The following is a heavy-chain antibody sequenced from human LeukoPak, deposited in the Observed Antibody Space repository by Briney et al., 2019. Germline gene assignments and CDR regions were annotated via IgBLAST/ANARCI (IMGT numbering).Heavy chain of an antibody. CDR1: GYAFTNYA. CDR2: INTNTGNP. CDR3: ARCPRHYYYYMDV. V-gene: IGHV7-4-1*02. Sequence: ASVKVSCKASGYAFTNYAMNWVRQAPGQGLEWMGWINTNTGNPTYAQGFTGRFVFSLDTSVSTAYLQISSLKAEATAVYYCARCPRHYYYYMDVWGKGTTVTVSS. J-gene: IGHJ6*03.